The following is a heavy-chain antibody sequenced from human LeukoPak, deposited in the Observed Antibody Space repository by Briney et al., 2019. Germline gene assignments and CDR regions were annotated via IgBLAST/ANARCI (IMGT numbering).Heavy chain of an antibody. V-gene: IGHV3-23*01. CDR2: ISGSGGST. CDR3: AKDDVTVRGVKRAGH. D-gene: IGHD3-10*01. J-gene: IGHJ4*02. CDR1: GFTFGSYA. Sequence: GGSLRLSXAASGFTFGSYAMSWVRQSPGKGLEWVSAISGSGGSTYYADSVKGRFTISRDNSKNTLYLQMNSLRAEDTAVYYCAKDDVTVRGVKRAGHWGQGTLVTVSS.